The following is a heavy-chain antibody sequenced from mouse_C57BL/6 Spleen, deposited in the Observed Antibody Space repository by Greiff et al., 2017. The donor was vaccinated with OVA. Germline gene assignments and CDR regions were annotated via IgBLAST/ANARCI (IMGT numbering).Heavy chain of an antibody. Sequence: QVQLQQSGPELVKPGASVKISCKASGYAFSSSWMNWVKQRPGKGLEWIGRIYPGDGDTNYNGKFKGKATLTADKSSSTAYMQLSSLTSEDSAVYFCAREGLGNAWFAYWGQGTLVTVSA. CDR3: AREGLGNAWFAY. CDR1: GYAFSSSW. V-gene: IGHV1-80*01. CDR2: IYPGDGDT. J-gene: IGHJ3*01. D-gene: IGHD3-3*01.